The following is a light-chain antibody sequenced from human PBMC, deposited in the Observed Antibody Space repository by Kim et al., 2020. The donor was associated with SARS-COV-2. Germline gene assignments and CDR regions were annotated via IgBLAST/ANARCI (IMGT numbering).Light chain of an antibody. J-gene: IGKJ2*01. CDR2: GAF. CDR1: QSVNNN. Sequence: RSVAPGERATLTCRASQSVNNNLAWYQQKPGQAPRLLIHGAFTRATGIPARFSGSGSGTEFTLTISSLQSEDFAVYYCQQYYIWYTFGQGTKLEI. CDR3: QQYYIWYT. V-gene: IGKV3-15*01.